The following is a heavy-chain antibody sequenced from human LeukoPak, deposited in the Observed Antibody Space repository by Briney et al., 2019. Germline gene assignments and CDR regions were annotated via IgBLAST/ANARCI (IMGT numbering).Heavy chain of an antibody. CDR3: GRDPNGNYIGAFEM. J-gene: IGHJ3*02. Sequence: PGGSLRLSCTASGFTFSHYDMTWVRQAPGKGLEWVSSIHGGADIPSYADSVKGRFTISRDNSKNTLFLEMNSLRGEDTAVCYCGRDPNGNYIGAFEMWGPGTKVTVSS. V-gene: IGHV3-23*01. CDR2: IHGGADIP. CDR1: GFTFSHYD. D-gene: IGHD1-7*01.